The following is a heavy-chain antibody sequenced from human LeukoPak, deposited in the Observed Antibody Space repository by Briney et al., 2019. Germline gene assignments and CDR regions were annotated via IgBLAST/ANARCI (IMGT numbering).Heavy chain of an antibody. Sequence: GGSLRLSCAASGFTFSSYAMTWVRQAPGEGLECVSTISSGGGSTYYADSVKGRFTISRDNSKSTLYLQMNSLRAEDTAVYYCAKHDSYGSGSFPDYWGQGTLVTVSS. D-gene: IGHD3-10*01. CDR1: GFTFSSYA. CDR3: AKHDSYGSGSFPDY. CDR2: ISSGGGST. J-gene: IGHJ4*02. V-gene: IGHV3-23*01.